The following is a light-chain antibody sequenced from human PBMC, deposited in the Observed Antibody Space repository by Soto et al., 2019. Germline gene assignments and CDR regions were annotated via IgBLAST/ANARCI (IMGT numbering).Light chain of an antibody. CDR2: GAS. CDR3: QHRSNWIA. CDR1: QSVTSKY. Sequence: VLTQSPGTLSLSPGQRPTLSCRASQSVTSKYLAWYKPRPGQAPRFLIFGASIRATGLPDRFSGSGSGTDSTLTIRRLAHEDSAVDYCQHRSNWIAFGQGT. J-gene: IGKJ1*01. V-gene: IGKV3D-20*02.